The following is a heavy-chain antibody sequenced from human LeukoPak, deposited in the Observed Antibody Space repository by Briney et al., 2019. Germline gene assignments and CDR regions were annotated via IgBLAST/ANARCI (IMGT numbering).Heavy chain of an antibody. Sequence: PGGSLRLSCAASGFTFSSYAMSWVRQVPGKGLEWVSSISASGGVTHYADSVKGRFTISRDNSKNTLCLQRSSLRAEDTAVYYCARGRATYCFDYWGQGTLVTVSS. D-gene: IGHD2-21*01. CDR3: ARGRATYCFDY. CDR2: ISASGGVT. J-gene: IGHJ4*02. V-gene: IGHV3-23*01. CDR1: GFTFSSYA.